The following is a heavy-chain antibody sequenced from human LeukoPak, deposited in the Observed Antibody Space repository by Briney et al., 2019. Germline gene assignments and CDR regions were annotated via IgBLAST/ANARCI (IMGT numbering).Heavy chain of an antibody. CDR1: GYTFTSYG. D-gene: IGHD3-10*01. J-gene: IGHJ4*02. V-gene: IGHV1-18*01. CDR2: ISAYNGNT. Sequence: ASVTVSCKASGYTFTSYGISWVRQAPGHGLEGMGGISAYNGNTNYAQKLQGRVTMTTDTSTSTAYMEMRSLRSDDTAVYYCARKDYGSGSYYYFDYWGQGTLVTVSS. CDR3: ARKDYGSGSYYYFDY.